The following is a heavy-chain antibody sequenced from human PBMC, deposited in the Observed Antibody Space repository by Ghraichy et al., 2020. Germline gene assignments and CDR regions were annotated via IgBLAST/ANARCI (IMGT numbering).Heavy chain of an antibody. CDR3: ARSEWYGDYGDYYYGMDV. D-gene: IGHD4-17*01. CDR2: IIPIFGTA. J-gene: IGHJ6*02. V-gene: IGHV1-69*13. Sequence: SVKVSCKASGGTFSSYAISWVRQAPGQGLEWMGGIIPIFGTANYAQKFQGRVTITADESTSTAYMELSSLRSEDTAVYYCARSEWYGDYGDYYYGMDVWGHGTTVTVSS. CDR1: GGTFSSYA.